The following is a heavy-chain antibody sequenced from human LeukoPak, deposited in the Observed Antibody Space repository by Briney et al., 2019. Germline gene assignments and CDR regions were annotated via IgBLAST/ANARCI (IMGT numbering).Heavy chain of an antibody. J-gene: IGHJ6*03. D-gene: IGHD1-1*01. CDR1: GFTFSSYE. CDR3: ASGPGGAWDYYMDV. V-gene: IGHV3-48*03. CDR2: ISSTGNTV. Sequence: GGSLRLSCAASGFTFSSYEMNWVRQAPGQGLEWVAYISSTGNTVHYAGSVKGRFTISRDNAKNSLYLQMNNLGAEDTAVYYCASGPGGAWDYYMDVWGKGTTVAVSS.